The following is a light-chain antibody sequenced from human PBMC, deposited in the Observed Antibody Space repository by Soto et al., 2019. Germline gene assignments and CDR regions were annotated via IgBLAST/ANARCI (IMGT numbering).Light chain of an antibody. CDR3: QQSSRTPPT. CDR2: AAS. CDR1: QSISSY. J-gene: IGKJ2*01. V-gene: IGKV1-39*01. Sequence: DIQMTQSPSSLSASVGDRVTITCRASQSISSYLNWYQQKPGKAPKLLIYAASSLQSGVPSRFSGSGSGTDFTLTISSLQPEAFATYYCQQSSRTPPTFGQGTKLEIK.